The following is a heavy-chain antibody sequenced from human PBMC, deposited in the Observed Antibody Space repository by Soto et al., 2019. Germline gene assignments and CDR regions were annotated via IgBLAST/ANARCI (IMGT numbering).Heavy chain of an antibody. CDR2: ISGYNDDT. D-gene: IGHD2-8*01. CDR1: GYILTNFG. Sequence: QAQLVQSGAEVKKPGASVKVSCKASGYILTNFGISWVRQAPGQGLEWMGWISGYNDDTNYAPKFQGRVTMTTDTSTSTAYMELRGLGSDDTAVYFCARDTCTNGVCYLGYWGQGTLVTVSS. J-gene: IGHJ4*02. V-gene: IGHV1-18*01. CDR3: ARDTCTNGVCYLGY.